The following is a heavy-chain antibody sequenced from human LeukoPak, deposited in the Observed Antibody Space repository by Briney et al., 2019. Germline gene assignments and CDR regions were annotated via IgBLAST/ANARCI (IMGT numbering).Heavy chain of an antibody. CDR3: VKDLRAVAGADF. V-gene: IGHV3-64D*09. CDR1: GFTFSSYA. CDR2: INSYGGGT. D-gene: IGHD6-19*01. J-gene: IGHJ4*02. Sequence: PGGSLRLSCSASGFTFSSYAMHWVRQAPGEGLEYVSAINSYGGGTYCADSVQGRFTISRDNSKNTLYLQMSSLRGDDTAVYYCVKDLRAVAGADFWGQGTLVTVSS.